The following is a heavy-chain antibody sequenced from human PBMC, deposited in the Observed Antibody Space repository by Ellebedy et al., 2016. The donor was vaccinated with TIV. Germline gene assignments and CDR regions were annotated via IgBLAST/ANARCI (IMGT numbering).Heavy chain of an antibody. V-gene: IGHV1-3*01. CDR1: GYTFSTYA. D-gene: IGHD5-18*01. CDR3: ARSGDTSMAFTPSLDY. CDR2: INAGTANT. J-gene: IGHJ4*02. Sequence: AASVKVSCKASGYTFSTYAMHWVRQAPGHRLEWMGWINAGTANTKYSQKFQGRVTITRDTSASTAYMELSSLRSEETAVYYCARSGDTSMAFTPSLDYWGQGTLVTVSS.